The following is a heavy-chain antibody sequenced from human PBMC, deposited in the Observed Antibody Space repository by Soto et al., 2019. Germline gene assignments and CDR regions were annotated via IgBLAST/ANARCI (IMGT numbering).Heavy chain of an antibody. D-gene: IGHD3-16*01. V-gene: IGHV1-18*01. CDR2: ISPYSGNT. CDR3: AMVDNYVTPTPQDV. Sequence: QVQLVQSGDEVRKPGSSVKVSCKASGYIFVNYGIAWVRQAPGQGLEWMGWISPYSGNTHYASKGQDRPTMTTDISTSTAYRDLGRLTSDDTAVYYCAMVDNYVTPTPQDVWGQGTTVTVSS. CDR1: GYIFVNYG. J-gene: IGHJ6*02.